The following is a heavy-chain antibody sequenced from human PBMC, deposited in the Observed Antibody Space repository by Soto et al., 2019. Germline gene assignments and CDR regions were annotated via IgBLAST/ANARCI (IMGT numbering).Heavy chain of an antibody. Sequence: QGQLVESGGGVVQPGRSQSLSCAASGFTFSSYAMHWVRQAPGKGLEWVAVISYDGSNKYYADSVKGRFTISRDNSKNTLYLQMNSLRTEDTAVYYCARPLWRDDYNWGYFDLWGRGTLVTVSS. CDR1: GFTFSSYA. CDR2: ISYDGSNK. J-gene: IGHJ2*01. CDR3: ARPLWRDDYNWGYFDL. V-gene: IGHV3-30-3*01. D-gene: IGHD4-4*01.